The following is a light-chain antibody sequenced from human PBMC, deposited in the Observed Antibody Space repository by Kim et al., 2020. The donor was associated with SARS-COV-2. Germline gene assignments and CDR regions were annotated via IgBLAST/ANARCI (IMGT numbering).Light chain of an antibody. CDR2: DVN. J-gene: IGLJ3*02. V-gene: IGLV2-14*03. CDR1: SNDVGAYDY. Sequence: QSALTQPASVSGSPGQSITISCSGTSNDVGAYDYVSWFQQLPGKVPKVIIYDVNHRPSGVSTRFSGSKSGNTASLTISGLQAEDEADYYCISYATSHTWMFGGGTQVTVL. CDR3: ISYATSHTWM.